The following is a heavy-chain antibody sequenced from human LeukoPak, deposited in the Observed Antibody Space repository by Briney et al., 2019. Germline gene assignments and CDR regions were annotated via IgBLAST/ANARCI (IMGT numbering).Heavy chain of an antibody. J-gene: IGHJ4*02. CDR2: TTSDGSTT. CDR1: GXTFSTYW. Sequence: PGGSLRLSCSASGXTFSTYWMYWVRQAPGKGLVWVSRTTSDGSTTTYADSVKGRFTITRDNAKNTLYLQMNSLSAEDTAVYYCARGPRGGTLDFWGQGTLVTVSS. V-gene: IGHV3-74*01. D-gene: IGHD3-10*01. CDR3: ARGPRGGTLDF.